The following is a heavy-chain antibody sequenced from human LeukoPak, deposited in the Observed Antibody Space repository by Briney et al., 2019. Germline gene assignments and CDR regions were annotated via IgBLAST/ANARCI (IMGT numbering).Heavy chain of an antibody. CDR3: AKDLGVRGVIGAFDI. V-gene: IGHV3-23*01. CDR1: GFTFSSYA. J-gene: IGHJ3*02. CDR2: ISGSGGST. D-gene: IGHD3-10*01. Sequence: PGGSLRLSCAASGFTFSSYAMSWVRQAPGKGLEWVSAISGSGGSTYYAVSVKGRFTISRDNSKNTLYLQMNSLRAEDTAVYYCAKDLGVRGVIGAFDIWGQGTMVTVSS.